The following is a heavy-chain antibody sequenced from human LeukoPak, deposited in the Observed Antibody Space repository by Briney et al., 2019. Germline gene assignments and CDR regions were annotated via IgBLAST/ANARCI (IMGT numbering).Heavy chain of an antibody. CDR3: ARYGEVGATTYDY. V-gene: IGHV1-46*01. CDR2: INPSGGST. Sequence: ASVKVSCKSSGYTFTSYYMHWVRPPPGQGLDWMGIINPSGGSTSYAQMFQGRVTMTRDMSTSTVYMELSSLRSEDTAVYYCARYGEVGATTYDYWGQGTLVTVSS. D-gene: IGHD1-26*01. CDR1: GYTFTSYY. J-gene: IGHJ4*02.